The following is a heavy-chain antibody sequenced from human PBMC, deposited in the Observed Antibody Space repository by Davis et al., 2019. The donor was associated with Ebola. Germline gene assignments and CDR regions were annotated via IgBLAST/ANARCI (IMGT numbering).Heavy chain of an antibody. CDR3: ARVGSLENWNYVRDTNWFDP. CDR1: GYTFTGYY. J-gene: IGHJ5*02. D-gene: IGHD1-7*01. Sequence: ASVKVSCKASGYTFTGYYMHWVRQAPGQGLEWMGWINPNSGGTNYAQKFQGRVTMTRDTSISTAYMELSRLRSDDTAVYYCARVGSLENWNYVRDTNWFDPWGQGTLVTVSS. V-gene: IGHV1-2*02. CDR2: INPNSGGT.